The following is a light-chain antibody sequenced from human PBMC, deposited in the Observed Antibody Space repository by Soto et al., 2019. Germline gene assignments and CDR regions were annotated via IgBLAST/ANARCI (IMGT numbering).Light chain of an antibody. J-gene: IGKJ5*01. CDR3: QQYVISVT. CDR1: QTISGNY. V-gene: IGKV3-20*01. CDR2: GAS. Sequence: EIILTQSPDTLSLSPGERATLSCRASQTISGNYLAWYQQKPGQAPRLLIYGASNRATGIPERFTGSGSGTDFTLTISRLETQDSAMYYCQQYVISVTFGQGTRLEIK.